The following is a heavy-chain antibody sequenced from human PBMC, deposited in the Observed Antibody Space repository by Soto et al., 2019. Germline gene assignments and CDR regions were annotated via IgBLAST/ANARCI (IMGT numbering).Heavy chain of an antibody. Sequence: ETLSLTCTVSGGSVSSGSYYWSWIRQPPGKGLEWIGYIYYSGSTNYNPSLKSRVTISVDTSKNQFSLKLSSVTAADTAVYYCARQYDFWSGYYSYYYYGMDVWGQGTTVTVSS. CDR3: ARQYDFWSGYYSYYYYGMDV. CDR1: GGSVSSGSYY. V-gene: IGHV4-61*01. J-gene: IGHJ6*02. D-gene: IGHD3-3*01. CDR2: IYYSGST.